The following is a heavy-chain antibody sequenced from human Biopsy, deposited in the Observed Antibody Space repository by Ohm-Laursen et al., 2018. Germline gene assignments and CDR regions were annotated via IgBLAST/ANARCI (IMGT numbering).Heavy chain of an antibody. V-gene: IGHV4-59*01. CDR2: IYYSGCT. CDR1: GGSISSDY. CDR3: ARAANSTGWPYCYFYGMDV. Sequence: GTLSLTCTVSGGSISSDYWSWIRQTPGKGLEWIGNIYYSGCTNYNPPLKSRVTISVDTSKNQFSLRLNSVPAADTAVYYCARAANSTGWPYCYFYGMDVWGQGTTVTVSS. J-gene: IGHJ6*02. D-gene: IGHD2/OR15-2a*01.